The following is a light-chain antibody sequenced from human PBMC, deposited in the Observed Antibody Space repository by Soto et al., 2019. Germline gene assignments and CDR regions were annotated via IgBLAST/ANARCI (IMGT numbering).Light chain of an antibody. Sequence: QSVLTHPASVYGFHLHSLAISCTGTSGDVGGYNYVSWYQQHPGKAPKLMIYDVSNRPSGVSDRFSGSKSGNTASLTISGLQAEDEADYYCSSHTTSSTRVFGTGTKVTVL. V-gene: IGLV2-14*03. CDR3: SSHTTSSTRV. J-gene: IGLJ1*01. CDR2: DVS. CDR1: SGDVGGYNY.